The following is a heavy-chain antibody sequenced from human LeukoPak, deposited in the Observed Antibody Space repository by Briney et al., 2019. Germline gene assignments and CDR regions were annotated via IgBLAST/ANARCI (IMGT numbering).Heavy chain of an antibody. Sequence: GGSLRLSCAASGFTFSSYGMHWVRQAPGKGLEWVAVISYDGSNKYYADSVKGRFTISRDNSRNTLFLQMNSLRAEDTAVYYCATDRATQYFDYWGQGTLVSVSS. CDR3: ATDRATQYFDY. J-gene: IGHJ4*02. V-gene: IGHV3-30*03. D-gene: IGHD2-15*01. CDR1: GFTFSSYG. CDR2: ISYDGSNK.